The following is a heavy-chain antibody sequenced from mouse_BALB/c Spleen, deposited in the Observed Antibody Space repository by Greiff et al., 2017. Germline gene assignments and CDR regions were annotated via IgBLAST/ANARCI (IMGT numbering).Heavy chain of an antibody. D-gene: IGHD2-1*01. V-gene: IGHV1-69*02. CDR2: IYPSDSYT. J-gene: IGHJ2*01. Sequence: QVQLQQPGAELVRPGASVKLSCKASGYTFTSYWINWVKQRPGQGLEWIGNIYPSDSYTNYNQKFKDKATLTVDKSSSTAYMQLSSPTSEDSAVYYCTRDGNLFDYWGQGTTLTVSS. CDR3: TRDGNLFDY. CDR1: GYTFTSYW.